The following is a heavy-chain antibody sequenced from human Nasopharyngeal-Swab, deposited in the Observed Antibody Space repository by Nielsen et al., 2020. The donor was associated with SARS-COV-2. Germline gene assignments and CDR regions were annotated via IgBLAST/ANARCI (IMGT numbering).Heavy chain of an antibody. V-gene: IGHV4-61*01. CDR3: ARDRSQLVNWFDP. D-gene: IGHD6-13*01. CDR1: GGSVSSGSYY. J-gene: IGHJ5*02. CDR2: IYYSGST. Sequence: SETLSLTCTVSGGSVSSGSYYWSWIRQPPGKGLGWIGYIYYSGSTNYNPSLKSRVTISVDTSKNQFSLKLSSVTAADTAVYYCARDRSQLVNWFDPWGQGTLVTVSS.